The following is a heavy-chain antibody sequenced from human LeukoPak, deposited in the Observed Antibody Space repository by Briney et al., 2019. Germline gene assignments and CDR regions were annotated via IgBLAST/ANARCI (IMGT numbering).Heavy chain of an antibody. D-gene: IGHD1-26*01. CDR2: ISAYNGNT. J-gene: IGHJ4*02. Sequence: ASVKVSCKASGYTFTSYGISWVRQAPGQGLEWMGWISAYNGNTNYAQKLQGRVTMTTETAKSTAYMELRSLRSEDTAVYYCARRVVGATDLFDYWGQGTLVTVSS. CDR3: ARRVVGATDLFDY. V-gene: IGHV1-18*01. CDR1: GYTFTSYG.